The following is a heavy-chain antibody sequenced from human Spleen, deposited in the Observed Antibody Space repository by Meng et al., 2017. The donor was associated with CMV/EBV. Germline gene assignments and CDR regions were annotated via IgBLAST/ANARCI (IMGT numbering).Heavy chain of an antibody. CDR1: GYIFTRYY. CDR3: ARNADFWSGYYPHYGMDV. Sequence: ASVKVSCKASGYIFTRYYMHWVRQAPGQGLEWMGIINPSGGSTSYAQKFQGRVTMTRDTSISTAYMELSRLRSDDTAVYYCARNADFWSGYYPHYGMDVWGQGTTVTVSS. CDR2: INPSGGST. V-gene: IGHV1-46*01. D-gene: IGHD3-3*01. J-gene: IGHJ6*02.